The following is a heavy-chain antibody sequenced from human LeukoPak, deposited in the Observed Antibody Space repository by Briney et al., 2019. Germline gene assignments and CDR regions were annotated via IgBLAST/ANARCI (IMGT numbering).Heavy chain of an antibody. J-gene: IGHJ4*02. D-gene: IGHD6-13*01. CDR2: IKQDGSEK. CDR3: ARVPTAAAGQGIDY. CDR1: GFTFSSYW. V-gene: IGHV3-7*01. Sequence: TGGSLRLSCAASGFTFSSYWMSWVRQAPGKGLEWVANIKQDGSEKYYVDPVKGRFTISRDNAKNTVYLQMNSLRAEDTAVYYCARVPTAAAGQGIDYWGQGTLVTVSS.